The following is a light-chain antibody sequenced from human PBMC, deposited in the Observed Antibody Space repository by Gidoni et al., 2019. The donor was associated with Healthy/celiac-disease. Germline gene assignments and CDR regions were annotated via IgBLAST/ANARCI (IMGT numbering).Light chain of an antibody. CDR1: QSISSW. V-gene: IGKV1-5*01. CDR2: DAS. Sequence: DIQMTQSPSTLSASVGDRVTLTCRASQSISSWLAWYQQKPVKAPKLLIYDASSLESGVPSRVSGSGSGTEFTLTIISLQPDDFATYYCQQYNSYSLTFGGGTKVEIK. CDR3: QQYNSYSLT. J-gene: IGKJ4*01.